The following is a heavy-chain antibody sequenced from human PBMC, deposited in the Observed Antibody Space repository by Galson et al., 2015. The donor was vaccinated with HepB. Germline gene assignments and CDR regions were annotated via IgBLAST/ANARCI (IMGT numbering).Heavy chain of an antibody. J-gene: IGHJ6*02. D-gene: IGHD3-3*01. CDR3: ARGPLTIFGVVALRVIDF. CDR2: IYSGGST. V-gene: IGHV3-53*01. CDR1: GFTVSSNY. Sequence: SLRLSCAASGFTVSSNYMSWVRQAPGKGLEWVSIIYSGGSTYYADSVKGRFTISRDNSKNTLYLQMNSLRAEDTAVYYCARGPLTIFGVVALRVIDFSGHATTVTVSS.